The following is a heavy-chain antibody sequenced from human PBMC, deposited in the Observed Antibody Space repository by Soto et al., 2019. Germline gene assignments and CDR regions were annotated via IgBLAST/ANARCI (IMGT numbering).Heavy chain of an antibody. CDR3: VRETRATFDI. Sequence: GGSLILSCAASGLTLSDSYIDWVRQAPGKGLEWVGRSKNKANGYTTEYAASVKGRFSISRDESANSLYLQMNNLKTEDTAVYYCVRETRATFDIWVQGTMVTVSS. J-gene: IGHJ3*02. CDR1: GLTLSDSY. CDR2: SKNKANGYTT. V-gene: IGHV3-72*01.